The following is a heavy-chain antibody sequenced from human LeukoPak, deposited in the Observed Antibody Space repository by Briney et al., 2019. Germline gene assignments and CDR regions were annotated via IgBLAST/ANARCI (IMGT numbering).Heavy chain of an antibody. CDR2: ISGSGGST. CDR3: AKRVAVAVYGMDV. Sequence: PGGSLRLSCATSGFTFNSYAMSWVRQAPGKGLEWVSGISGSGGSTYYADSVKGRFTISRDNSKNTLYLQMNSLRAEDTAVYYCAKRVAVAVYGMDVWGQGTTVTVSS. D-gene: IGHD6-19*01. CDR1: GFTFNSYA. V-gene: IGHV3-23*01. J-gene: IGHJ6*02.